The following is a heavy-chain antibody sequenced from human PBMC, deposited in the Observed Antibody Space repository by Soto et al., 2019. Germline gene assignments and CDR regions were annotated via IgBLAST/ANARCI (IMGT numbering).Heavy chain of an antibody. J-gene: IGHJ4*02. CDR2: IYYSGTT. Sequence: PSETLSLTCTVSGASISSSNYYWGWIRQPPGKGLEWIGSIYYSGTTYNNPSLKSRVTISVDTSKNQFSLKLSSVTAADTAVYHCASEGPTYYYDNGGFYWEPDYQYYFDYWGQGTLVTVSS. CDR3: ASEGPTYYYDNGGFYWEPDYQYYFDY. CDR1: GASISSSNYY. V-gene: IGHV4-39*01. D-gene: IGHD3-22*01.